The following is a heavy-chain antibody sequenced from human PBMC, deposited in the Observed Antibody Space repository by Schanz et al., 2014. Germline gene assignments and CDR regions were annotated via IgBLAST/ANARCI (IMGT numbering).Heavy chain of an antibody. D-gene: IGHD4-17*01. CDR3: ARVRAYDYGAEAHGMDV. Sequence: EVRLVESGGGLVEPGGSLRLSCSGSGFTVNTNYMSWVRQAPGKGLEWVSSISSSGSYIYFPDSVKGRFTISRDNAKNSLYLQMNSLRAEDTAVYYCARVRAYDYGAEAHGMDVWGHGTTVTFSS. V-gene: IGHV3-21*01. CDR2: ISSSGSYI. J-gene: IGHJ6*02. CDR1: GFTVNTNY.